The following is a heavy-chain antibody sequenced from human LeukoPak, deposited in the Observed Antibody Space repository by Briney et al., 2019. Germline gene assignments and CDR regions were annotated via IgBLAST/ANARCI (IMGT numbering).Heavy chain of an antibody. D-gene: IGHD3-9*01. CDR1: GYLFNTYG. J-gene: IGHJ4*02. V-gene: IGHV1-18*01. CDR3: ARGDIMTGSFFDY. Sequence: ASVKVSCKASGYLFNTYGMNWVRQAPGQGLEWMGWIGTYNGSANYAQKFQGRVTMTTDTSTSTAYMQLRSLRSDDTAVYLCARGDIMTGSFFDYWGQGTLVTVSS. CDR2: IGTYNGSA.